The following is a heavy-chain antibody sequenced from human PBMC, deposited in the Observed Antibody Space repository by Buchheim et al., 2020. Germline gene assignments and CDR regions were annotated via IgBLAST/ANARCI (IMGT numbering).Heavy chain of an antibody. V-gene: IGHV1-46*01. CDR2: INPSGGST. Sequence: QVQLVQSGAEVKKPGASVKVSCKASGYTFTSYYMHWVRQAPGQGLEWMGIINPSGGSTSYAQKFQGRVTMTRDTSTSPVYMELSSLRSEDTAVYYCARLTHFGVDPYYYYGMDVWGQGTT. CDR3: ARLTHFGVDPYYYYGMDV. CDR1: GYTFTSYY. D-gene: IGHD3-3*01. J-gene: IGHJ6*02.